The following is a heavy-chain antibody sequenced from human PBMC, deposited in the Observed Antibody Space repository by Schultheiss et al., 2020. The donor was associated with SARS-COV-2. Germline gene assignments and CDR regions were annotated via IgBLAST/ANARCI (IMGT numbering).Heavy chain of an antibody. CDR2: IYYSGST. J-gene: IGHJ4*02. V-gene: IGHV4-59*08. D-gene: IGHD5-12*01. CDR3: VRQGTWATPPDH. CDR1: GGSISSYY. Sequence: SETLSLTCTVSGGSISSYYWSWIRQPPGKGLEWIGYIYYSGSTNYNPSLKSRVTISVDTSKNQFSLNLSSVTAADTAFYYCVRQGTWATPPDHWGQGPLVTVSS.